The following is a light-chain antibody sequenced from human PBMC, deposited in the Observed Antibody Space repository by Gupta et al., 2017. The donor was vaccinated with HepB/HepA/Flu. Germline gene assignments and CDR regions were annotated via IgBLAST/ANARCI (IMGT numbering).Light chain of an antibody. Sequence: EIVLTQSPGTLSLSPGDRAPLSCRASQSISTNNVTWYQQKSGQAPRLLNYGTSSRATGIPDRFTGSGSGTDFALTISRLEPEDFAVYDCHQDDTSPKTFGQGTKVEIK. CDR3: HQDDTSPKT. CDR2: GTS. J-gene: IGKJ1*01. V-gene: IGKV3-20*01. CDR1: QSISTNN.